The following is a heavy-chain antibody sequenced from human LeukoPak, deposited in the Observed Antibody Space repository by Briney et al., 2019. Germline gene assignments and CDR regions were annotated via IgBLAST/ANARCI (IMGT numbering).Heavy chain of an antibody. V-gene: IGHV3-21*01. CDR1: GFTFSSYN. D-gene: IGHD3-10*01. CDR3: ATDLIHYYASGAKT. CDR2: ISTSGSYI. J-gene: IGHJ5*02. Sequence: GGSLRLSCAASGFTFSSYNMNWVRQAPGKGLEWVSSISTSGSYIYYANSMKGRFTISRDNAKNSLYLQMNSLRVEDSAVYYCATDLIHYYASGAKTWGQGTLVTVSS.